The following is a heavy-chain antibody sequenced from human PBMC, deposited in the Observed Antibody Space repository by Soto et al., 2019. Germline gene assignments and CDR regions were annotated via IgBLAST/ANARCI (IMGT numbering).Heavy chain of an antibody. V-gene: IGHV3-21*01. J-gene: IGHJ4*02. CDR2: ISSSSSYI. CDR1: GLSVSDNY. Sequence: GGSLRLSCGASGLSVSDNYMNWVRQAPGKGLEWVSSISSSSSYIYYADSVKGRFTISRDNAKNSLYLQMNSLRAEDTAVYYCARADSSGYYRLDYDYWGQGTLVTVSS. CDR3: ARADSSGYYRLDYDY. D-gene: IGHD3-22*01.